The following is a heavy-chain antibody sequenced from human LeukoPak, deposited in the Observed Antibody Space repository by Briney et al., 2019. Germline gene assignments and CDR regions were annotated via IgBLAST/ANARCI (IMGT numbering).Heavy chain of an antibody. CDR2: ISYDGSNK. CDR3: AREHIVVVVAATRGTFDY. D-gene: IGHD2-15*01. CDR1: GFTFSSYA. J-gene: IGHJ4*02. Sequence: AGRSLRLSCAASGFTFSSYAMHWVRQAPGKGLGWVAVISYDGSNKYYADSVKGRFTISRDNSKNTLYLQMNSLRAEDTAVYYCAREHIVVVVAATRGTFDYWGQGTLVTVSS. V-gene: IGHV3-30-3*01.